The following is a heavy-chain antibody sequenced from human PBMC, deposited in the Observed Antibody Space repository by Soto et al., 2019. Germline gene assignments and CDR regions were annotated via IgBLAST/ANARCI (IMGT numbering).Heavy chain of an antibody. CDR1: GCSISSSSYY. Sequence: SETLSLTCTVSGCSISSSSYYWGWIRQPPGKGLEWIGGIYYSGSTYYNPSLKSRVTISVDTSKNQFSLKLSSVTAADTAVYHCARHVGTNIVATLPFDYWGQGTLVTVSS. CDR3: ARHVGTNIVATLPFDY. D-gene: IGHD5-12*01. V-gene: IGHV4-39*01. J-gene: IGHJ4*02. CDR2: IYYSGST.